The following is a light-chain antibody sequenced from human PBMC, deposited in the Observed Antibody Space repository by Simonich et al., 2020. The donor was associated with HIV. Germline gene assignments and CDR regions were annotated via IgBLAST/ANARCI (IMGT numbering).Light chain of an antibody. Sequence: QSALTQPASVSGSPGQSITISCTGTGSDVGVYNYVSWYQQHPGKDPKLMIYDINQRPSVVSNRFSGSKSGNTASLTISVLQAEDEADYYCSSYTSSTTYVLFGGGTKLTVL. J-gene: IGLJ2*01. V-gene: IGLV2-14*01. CDR2: DIN. CDR3: SSYTSSTTYVL. CDR1: GSDVGVYNY.